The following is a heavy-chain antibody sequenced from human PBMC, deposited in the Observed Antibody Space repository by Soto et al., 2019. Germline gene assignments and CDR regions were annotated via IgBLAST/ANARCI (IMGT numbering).Heavy chain of an antibody. Sequence: QLLLQESGPGLVKSSETLSLTCSVSGGSISSSGYYWNWIRQSPGKGLEWIGSVYYSGTTYYNPSLKRRVTISVDTYNQFSLKLSSVTAADTAYYFCARRPMVGPVAENAFDIWGQGTRVTVSS. CDR3: ARRPMVGPVAENAFDI. CDR1: GGSISSSGYY. CDR2: VYYSGTT. D-gene: IGHD6-19*01. V-gene: IGHV4-39*01. J-gene: IGHJ3*02.